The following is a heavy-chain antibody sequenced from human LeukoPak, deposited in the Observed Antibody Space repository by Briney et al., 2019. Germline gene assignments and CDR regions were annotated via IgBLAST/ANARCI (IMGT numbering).Heavy chain of an antibody. CDR2: INPNSGGT. V-gene: IGHV1-2*02. Sequence: ASVKVSCKASGYTFTGYYMHLLRQPPGQGLELIEWINPNSGGTNYAQKFQDRLTMTRDTSISTAYLELRRLRSDDTAVYYCARARPGIHYWRQRTMATVSS. CDR1: GYTFTGYY. D-gene: IGHD6-6*01. CDR3: ARARPGIHY. J-gene: IGHJ4*02.